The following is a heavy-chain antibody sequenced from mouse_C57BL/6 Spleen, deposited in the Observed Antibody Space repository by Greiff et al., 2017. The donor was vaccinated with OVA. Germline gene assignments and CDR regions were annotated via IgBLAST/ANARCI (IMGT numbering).Heavy chain of an antibody. CDR2: INPSNGGT. CDR3: ARPLTRGYYFDY. CDR1: GYTFTSYW. V-gene: IGHV1-53*01. Sequence: QVQLKQPGTELVKPGASVKLSCKASGYTFTSYWMHWVKQRPGQGLEWIGNINPSNGGTNYNEKFKSKATLTVDKSSSTAYMQLSSLTSEDSAVYYCARPLTRGYYFDYWGQGTTLTVSS. J-gene: IGHJ2*01. D-gene: IGHD6-1*01.